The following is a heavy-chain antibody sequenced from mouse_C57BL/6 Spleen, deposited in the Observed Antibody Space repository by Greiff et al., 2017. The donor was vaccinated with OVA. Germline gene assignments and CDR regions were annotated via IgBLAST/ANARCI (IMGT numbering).Heavy chain of an antibody. Sequence: VQLQQSGPELVKPGASVKISCKASGYTFTDYYVNWVKQSHGKSLEWIGDINPNNGGTSYNQKFKGKATLTVDKSSSTAYMELRSLTSEDSAVYYCGGYYFDYWGQGTTLTVSS. CDR1: GYTFTDYY. CDR2: INPNNGGT. CDR3: GGYYFDY. V-gene: IGHV1-26*01. J-gene: IGHJ2*01.